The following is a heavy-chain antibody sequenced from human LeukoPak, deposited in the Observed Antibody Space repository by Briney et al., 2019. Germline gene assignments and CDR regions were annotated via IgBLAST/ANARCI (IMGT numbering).Heavy chain of an antibody. J-gene: IGHJ4*02. CDR1: GGSISSSSCY. D-gene: IGHD2-2*01. V-gene: IGHV4-39*01. CDR2: IYYSGST. CDR3: ARHLAAYCTSTTCYAVLALDY. Sequence: SETLSLTCFVSGGSISSSSCYWGWIRQPPGKGLEWIGSIYYSGSTYYNPSLMSRVTISVDTSENKFSLKLSSVTAADTAVYYCARHLAAYCTSTTCYAVLALDYWGQGTLVTVSS.